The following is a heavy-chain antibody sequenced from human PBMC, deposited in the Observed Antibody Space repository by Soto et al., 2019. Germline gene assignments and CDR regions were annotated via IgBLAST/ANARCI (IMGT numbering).Heavy chain of an antibody. CDR2: ISHLETT. CDR3: ARDTVTTFLGFDY. D-gene: IGHD4-17*01. J-gene: IGHJ4*02. V-gene: IGHV4-30-2*06. Sequence: SETLSLTCSVSGVTMSYGAYSWNWIRQSPGKGLEWLGYISHLETTYYNPSFKSRVTISVDTSKNQFSLKLSSVTAADTAVYYCARDTVTTFLGFDYWGQGTLVTVSS. CDR1: GVTMSYGAYS.